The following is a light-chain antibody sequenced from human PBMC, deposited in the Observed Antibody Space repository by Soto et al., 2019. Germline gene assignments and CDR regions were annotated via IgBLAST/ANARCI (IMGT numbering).Light chain of an antibody. CDR1: QSVGSY. Sequence: DIVLTQSPATLSLSPGERATLSCRASQSVGSYLAWYQQKPGQGPRLLIHDASKRATDIPARFTGSGSGTDFTLTISSLEPEDFAVYFCQQRSTWTFGQGTKVEV. CDR2: DAS. CDR3: QQRSTWT. V-gene: IGKV3-11*01. J-gene: IGKJ1*01.